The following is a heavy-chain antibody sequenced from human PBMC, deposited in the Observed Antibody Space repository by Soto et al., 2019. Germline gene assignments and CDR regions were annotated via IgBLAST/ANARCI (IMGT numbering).Heavy chain of an antibody. D-gene: IGHD1-20*01. J-gene: IGHJ5*02. Sequence: QVQLVQSGAEVKKPGASVKVSCKASGYSFSDYDIHWVRQATGQGPEWMGWMNPNSGNTGYAPTFQGRVTMTRNTSINTAYMELSSLGSEDTAVYYCARDNRYIGNNEGWFDPWGQGTLVTVSS. V-gene: IGHV1-8*01. CDR2: MNPNSGNT. CDR3: ARDNRYIGNNEGWFDP. CDR1: GYSFSDYD.